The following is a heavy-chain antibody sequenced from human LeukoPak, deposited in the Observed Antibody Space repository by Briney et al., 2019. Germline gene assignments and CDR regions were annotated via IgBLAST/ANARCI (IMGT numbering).Heavy chain of an antibody. CDR1: GESLNYYY. J-gene: IGHJ4*02. V-gene: IGHV4-34*12. D-gene: IGHD5-24*01. Sequence: SETLSLTCAVYGESLNYYYWSWIRQSPEKGLEWIGEVFDGKTTNYNPSLKSRVTISAVTSSNQFSLNLKSVTAADTAVYYCASGAWATRLHSWAQGTLVIVPS. CDR2: VFDGKTT. CDR3: ASGAWATRLHS.